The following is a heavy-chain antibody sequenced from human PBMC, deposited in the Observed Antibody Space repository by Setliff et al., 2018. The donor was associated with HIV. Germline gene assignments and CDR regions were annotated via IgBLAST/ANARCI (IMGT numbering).Heavy chain of an antibody. CDR3: ARVDPCRGGDCYENHYYYFMDV. CDR2: IIPLFATS. V-gene: IGHV1-69*13. D-gene: IGHD2-21*02. CDR1: GGTFNSYG. J-gene: IGHJ6*03. Sequence: SVKVSCKASGGTFNSYGISWVRQAPGQGLEWMGGIIPLFATSNSAQKFQGRVTIIADESTSTAYMELSGLRSEDTAVYFCARVDPCRGGDCYENHYYYFMDVWGRGTTVTVSS.